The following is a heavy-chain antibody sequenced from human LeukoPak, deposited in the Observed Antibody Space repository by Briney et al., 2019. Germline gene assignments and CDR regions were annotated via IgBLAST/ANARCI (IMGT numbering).Heavy chain of an antibody. V-gene: IGHV1-18*01. Sequence: ASVKVSCKASGYTFTSYGISWVRQAPGQGLEWMGWISAYNGNTNYAQKLQGRVTMTTDTSTSTAYMELRSLRSDDTAVYYCARGPAWDRLPDGLFDYWGQGTQVTVSS. D-gene: IGHD1-26*01. CDR3: ARGPAWDRLPDGLFDY. J-gene: IGHJ4*02. CDR2: ISAYNGNT. CDR1: GYTFTSYG.